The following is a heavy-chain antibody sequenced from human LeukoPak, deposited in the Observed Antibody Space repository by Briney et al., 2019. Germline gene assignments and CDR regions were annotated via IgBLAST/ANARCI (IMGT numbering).Heavy chain of an antibody. Sequence: SAKVSCKAPGGTFSSYAISWVRQAPGQGLEWMGRIIPIFGTANYAQKFQGRVTITTDESTSTAYMELSSLRSEDTAVYYCARDPSGLLWFGEFQNWFDPWGQGTLVTVSS. J-gene: IGHJ5*02. CDR2: IIPIFGTA. CDR1: GGTFSSYA. V-gene: IGHV1-69*05. CDR3: ARDPSGLLWFGEFQNWFDP. D-gene: IGHD3-10*01.